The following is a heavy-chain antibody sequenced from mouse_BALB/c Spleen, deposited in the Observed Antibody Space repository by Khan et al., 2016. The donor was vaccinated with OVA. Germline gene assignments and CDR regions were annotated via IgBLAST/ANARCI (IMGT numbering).Heavy chain of an antibody. Sequence: VQLKQSGPELVKPGASVKMSCKAAGYTFTSYVMHWVKQKPGLGLEWIGYIYPFNDDTKYNEKFIGQATLTSDKSSSTAYMELSSLTSEDSAVYYCAPVSTYYVSFAYGGQGTLVTVSA. V-gene: IGHV1S136*01. CDR1: GYTFTSYV. CDR3: APVSTYYVSFAY. D-gene: IGHD1-1*01. J-gene: IGHJ3*01. CDR2: IYPFNDDT.